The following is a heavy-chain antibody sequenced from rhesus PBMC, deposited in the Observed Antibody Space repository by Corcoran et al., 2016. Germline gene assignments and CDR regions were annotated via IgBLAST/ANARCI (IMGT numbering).Heavy chain of an antibody. V-gene: IGHV5-43*02. CDR1: GYSFTSSW. CDR2: IYPGDSDT. Sequence: EVQLVQSGAEVKRPGESLRISCKTSGYSFTSSWISWVRQMPGKGLEWMGSIYPGDSDTKHNPLSQGRVTVATDKSISTTCLQWSSLKASDTATYYCAEGRVADGEDWGQGVLVTVSS. J-gene: IGHJ4*01. CDR3: AEGRVADGED. D-gene: IGHD6-37*01.